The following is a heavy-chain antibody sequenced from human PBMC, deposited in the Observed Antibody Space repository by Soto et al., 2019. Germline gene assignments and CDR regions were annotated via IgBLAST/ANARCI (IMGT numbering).Heavy chain of an antibody. CDR3: ARDRGYSGYDSPRFYYGMDV. D-gene: IGHD5-12*01. Sequence: HPGGSLRLSCAASGFTFRNYGMNWFRQAPGKGLEWVSYIGLGSSTKYYADSVEGRFTISRDNAKNSLYLQMNSLRAEDTAVYSCARDRGYSGYDSPRFYYGMDVWGQGTTVTVSS. V-gene: IGHV3-48*01. CDR1: GFTFRNYG. CDR2: IGLGSSTK. J-gene: IGHJ6*02.